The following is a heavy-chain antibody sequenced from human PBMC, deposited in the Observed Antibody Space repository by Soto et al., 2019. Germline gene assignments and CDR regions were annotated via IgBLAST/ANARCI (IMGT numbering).Heavy chain of an antibody. Sequence: SETLSLIGTVSGGSISSYYWSWIRQPPGKGLEWIGYIYYSGSTNYNPSLKSRVTISVDTSKNQFSLKLRSVTAADTAVYYCAREPHGMDVWGQGTTVTVSS. J-gene: IGHJ6*02. CDR3: AREPHGMDV. V-gene: IGHV4-59*01. CDR2: IYYSGST. CDR1: GGSISSYY.